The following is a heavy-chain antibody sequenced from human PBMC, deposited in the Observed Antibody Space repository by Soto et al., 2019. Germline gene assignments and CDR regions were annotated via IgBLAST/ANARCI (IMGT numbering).Heavy chain of an antibody. CDR3: ARVVPAPYNWFDP. D-gene: IGHD2-2*01. J-gene: IGHJ5*02. V-gene: IGHV4-34*01. CDR2: INHSGST. CDR1: GGSFSGYY. Sequence: SETLSLTCAVYGGSFSGYYWSWIRQPPGKGLEWIGEINHSGSTNYNPSLKSRVTISVDTSKNQFSLKLSSVTAADTAVYYCARVVPAPYNWFDPWGQGTLVTVSS.